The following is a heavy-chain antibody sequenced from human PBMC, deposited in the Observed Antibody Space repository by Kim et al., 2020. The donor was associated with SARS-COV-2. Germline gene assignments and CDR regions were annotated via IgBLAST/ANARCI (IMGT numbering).Heavy chain of an antibody. CDR3: ARVSQPSRSMVRGKTDI. D-gene: IGHD3-10*01. Sequence: SETLSLTCAVYGGSFSGYYWSWIRQPPGKGLEWIGEINHSGSTNYNPSLKSRVTISVDTSKNQFSLKLSSVTAADTAVYYCARVSQPSRSMVRGKTDIWGQGTMVTVSS. V-gene: IGHV4-34*01. CDR2: INHSGST. J-gene: IGHJ3*02. CDR1: GGSFSGYY.